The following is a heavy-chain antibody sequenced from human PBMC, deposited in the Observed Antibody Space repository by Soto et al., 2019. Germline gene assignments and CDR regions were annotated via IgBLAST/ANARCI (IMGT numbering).Heavy chain of an antibody. J-gene: IGHJ4*02. CDR2: IYYNGNT. Sequence: QVQLQESGPGLVKPSETLSLTCTVSGGSISNHYWSWIRQPPGKGLEWIGDIYYNGNTNYNPPLKRRVTMSVDTSKNQISLKLSSVTAADTAVYYCTRANWYSEYWGQGTLVTVSS. CDR3: TRANWYSEY. CDR1: GGSISNHY. D-gene: IGHD7-27*01. V-gene: IGHV4-59*11.